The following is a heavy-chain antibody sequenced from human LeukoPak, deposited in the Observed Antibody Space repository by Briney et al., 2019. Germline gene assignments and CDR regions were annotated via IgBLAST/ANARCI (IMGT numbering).Heavy chain of an antibody. Sequence: GRSLRLSCAASGFTFSSYEMNWVRQAPGKGLEWVSYISSSGSTIYYADSVKGRFTISRNNAKNSLYLQMNSLRAEDTAVYYCAELGITMIGGVWGKGTTVTISS. CDR2: ISSSGSTI. D-gene: IGHD3-10*02. V-gene: IGHV3-48*03. CDR1: GFTFSSYE. J-gene: IGHJ6*04. CDR3: AELGITMIGGV.